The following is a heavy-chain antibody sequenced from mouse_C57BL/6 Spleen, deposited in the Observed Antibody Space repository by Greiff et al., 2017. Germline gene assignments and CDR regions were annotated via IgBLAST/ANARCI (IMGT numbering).Heavy chain of an antibody. D-gene: IGHD2-5*01. J-gene: IGHJ3*01. CDR2: ISSGSSTI. Sequence: EVKLVESGGGLVKPGGSLKLSCAASGFTFSDYGMHWVRQAPEKGLEWVAYISSGSSTIYYADTVKGRFTISRDNPKNTLFLQMTSLRSEDTAMYYCARDYSNLFAYWGQGTLVTVSA. CDR1: GFTFSDYG. V-gene: IGHV5-17*01. CDR3: ARDYSNLFAY.